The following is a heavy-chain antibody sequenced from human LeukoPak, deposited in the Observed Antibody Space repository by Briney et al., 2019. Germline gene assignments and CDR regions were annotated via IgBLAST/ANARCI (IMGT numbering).Heavy chain of an antibody. CDR2: IYPGDSDT. D-gene: IGHD5-18*01. CDR1: GYSFTSYW. J-gene: IGHJ4*02. Sequence: GESLKISCEGSGYSFTSYWIGWARQMPGKGLEWVGIIYPGDSDTRYSPSFQGQVTISADKSISTAYLQWSSLKASDTSMYYCARQGVDTAMVHDYWGQGTLVTVSS. CDR3: ARQGVDTAMVHDY. V-gene: IGHV5-51*01.